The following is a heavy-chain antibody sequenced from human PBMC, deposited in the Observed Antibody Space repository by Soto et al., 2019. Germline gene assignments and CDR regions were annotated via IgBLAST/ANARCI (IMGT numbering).Heavy chain of an antibody. CDR1: GFTFSSYW. CDR3: QRCRGSGYYTGFDY. CDR2: IKQDGSEK. Sequence: PGGSLRLSCAASGFTFSSYWMSWVRQAPGKGLEWVANIKQDGSEKYYVDSVKGRFTISRDNAKNSLYLQMNSLRAEDTAVYYCQRCRGSGYYTGFDYWGQGTLVTVSS. D-gene: IGHD3-3*01. J-gene: IGHJ4*02. V-gene: IGHV3-7*03.